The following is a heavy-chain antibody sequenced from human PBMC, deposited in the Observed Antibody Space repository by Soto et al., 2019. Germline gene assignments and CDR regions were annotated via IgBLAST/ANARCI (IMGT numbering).Heavy chain of an antibody. CDR2: INAGNGDT. J-gene: IGHJ4*02. CDR1: GYTFTTWP. CDR3: ARHSSSWSFDY. D-gene: IGHD6-13*01. Sequence: QVQLVQSGAEVKEPGASVKVSCMASGYTFTTWPMHWVRQAPGQRLEWMGWINAGNGDTKYSQKFQGRVTITRDTSASTAYMELSSLRSEDTAVYYCARHSSSWSFDYWAQGTLVTVSS. V-gene: IGHV1-3*01.